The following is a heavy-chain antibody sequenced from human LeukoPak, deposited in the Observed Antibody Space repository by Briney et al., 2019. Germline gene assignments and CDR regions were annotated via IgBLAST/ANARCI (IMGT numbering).Heavy chain of an antibody. J-gene: IGHJ4*02. CDR2: IYAGDSDT. Sequence: PGKSLKISCKASGYYFTSYWIAWVRQMPGKGLEWMGIIYAGDSDTRYSPSFQGQVTMSVDKSLSTAFLQWRSLKASDSAMYYCARRGSGSNGDYDYWGQGTLVTVSS. CDR1: GYYFTSYW. CDR3: ARRGSGSNGDYDY. V-gene: IGHV5-51*01. D-gene: IGHD3-10*01.